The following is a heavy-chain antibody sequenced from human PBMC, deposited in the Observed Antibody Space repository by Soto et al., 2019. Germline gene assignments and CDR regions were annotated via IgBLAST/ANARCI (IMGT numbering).Heavy chain of an antibody. CDR1: GGTFSSYA. Sequence: ASVKVSCKASGGTFSSYAISWVRQAPGQGLEWMGGIIPIFGTANYAQKFQGRVTITADESTSTAYMELSSLRSEDTAVYYCARDSDLRANAFDIWGQGTMVTVSS. CDR2: IIPIFGTA. CDR3: ARDSDLRANAFDI. J-gene: IGHJ3*02. V-gene: IGHV1-69*13.